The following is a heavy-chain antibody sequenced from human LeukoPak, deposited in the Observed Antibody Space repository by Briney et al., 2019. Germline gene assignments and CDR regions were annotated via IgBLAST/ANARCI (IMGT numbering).Heavy chain of an antibody. CDR1: GGSISSSY. J-gene: IGHJ4*02. Sequence: SETLSLTCTVSGGSISSSYWSWIRQPPGEGLEWIGYIYYSGSTNYNPSLKSRVTISLDTSKNQFSLKLSSVTAADTAVYYCARMAAAGPCDYWGQGTLVTVSS. CDR3: ARMAAAGPCDY. V-gene: IGHV4-59*01. CDR2: IYYSGST. D-gene: IGHD6-13*01.